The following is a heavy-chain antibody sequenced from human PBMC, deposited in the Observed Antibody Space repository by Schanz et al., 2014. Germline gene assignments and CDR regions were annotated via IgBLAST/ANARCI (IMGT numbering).Heavy chain of an antibody. CDR3: ARDQSPYTNSSDVRYFDY. D-gene: IGHD6-6*01. CDR1: GYTFTEYT. Sequence: QVQLVQSGPEVEKPGASVEVSCKTSGYTFTEYTMYWLRQAPGQRLEWMGWINSANGNTKYSHRFQGRVTITRDTSASTAYMELTSLRSEDTAVYFCARDQSPYTNSSDVRYFDYWGQGSLVTVSS. J-gene: IGHJ4*02. V-gene: IGHV1-3*01. CDR2: INSANGNT.